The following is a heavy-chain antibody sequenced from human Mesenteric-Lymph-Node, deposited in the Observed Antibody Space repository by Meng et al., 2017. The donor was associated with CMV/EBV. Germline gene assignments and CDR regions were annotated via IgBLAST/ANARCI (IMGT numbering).Heavy chain of an antibody. Sequence: ASGYTFTSYGISWVRQAPGQGLEWMGWISAYNGNTNSAQKLQGRVTMTTDTSTSTAYMELRSLRSDDTAVYYCARGLNYYGSGSYSYWGQGTLVTVSS. CDR3: ARGLNYYGSGSYSY. V-gene: IGHV1-18*01. CDR2: ISAYNGNT. D-gene: IGHD3-10*01. CDR1: GYTFTSYG. J-gene: IGHJ4*02.